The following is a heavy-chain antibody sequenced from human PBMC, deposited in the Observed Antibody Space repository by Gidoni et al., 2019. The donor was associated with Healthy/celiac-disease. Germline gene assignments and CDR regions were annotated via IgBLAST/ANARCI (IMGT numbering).Heavy chain of an antibody. Sequence: QVQLVQSGAEVKKPGSSVKVSCKASGGTFSRYAIRWVRPAPGQGLEWKGSIIPIPGIANYAQKFQGRVTITADKSTSTAYMELSSLRSEDTAVYYCASFRVGYCSSTSCYSYYYYGMDVWGQGTTVTVSS. CDR1: GGTFSRYA. D-gene: IGHD2-2*01. CDR3: ASFRVGYCSSTSCYSYYYYGMDV. CDR2: IIPIPGIA. V-gene: IGHV1-69*04. J-gene: IGHJ6*02.